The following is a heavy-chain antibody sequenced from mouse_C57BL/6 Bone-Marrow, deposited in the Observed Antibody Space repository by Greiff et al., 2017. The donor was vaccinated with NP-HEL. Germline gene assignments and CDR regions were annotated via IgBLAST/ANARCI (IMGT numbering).Heavy chain of an antibody. V-gene: IGHV1-61*01. CDR1: GYTFTSYW. CDR2: ISPSDSET. J-gene: IGHJ4*01. D-gene: IGHD2-1*01. Sequence: QVQLQQPGAELVRPGSSVKLSCKASGYTFTSYWMDWVKQRPGHGLEWIGNISPSDSETHYNHKFKDKATLTVAKSSSTAYMQPISLTTEDSADYYCSRDTYYCKPLYYAMDYLGQVTSGTVSS. CDR3: SRDTYYCKPLYYAMDY.